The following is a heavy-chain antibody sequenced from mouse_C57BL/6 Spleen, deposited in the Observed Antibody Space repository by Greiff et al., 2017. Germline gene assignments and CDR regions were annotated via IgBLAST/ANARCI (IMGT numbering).Heavy chain of an antibody. V-gene: IGHV5-4*01. CDR3: ARDSTYGNYADWYCDV. CDR2: ISDGGSYT. D-gene: IGHD2-1*01. Sequence: EVHLVESGGGLVKPGGSLKLSCAASGFTFSSYAMSWVRQTPEKRLEWVATISDGGSYTYYPDNVKGRFTISRDNAKNNLYLQMSHLKSEDTAMYYCARDSTYGNYADWYCDVWGTGTTVTVSS. J-gene: IGHJ1*03. CDR1: GFTFSSYA.